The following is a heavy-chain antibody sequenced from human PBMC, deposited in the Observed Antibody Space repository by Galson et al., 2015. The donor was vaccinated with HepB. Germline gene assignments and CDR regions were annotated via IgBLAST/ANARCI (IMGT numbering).Heavy chain of an antibody. CDR2: IIPIFGTA. CDR3: ARAPLAYCGGDCYLIDY. D-gene: IGHD2-21*01. Sequence: SVKVSCKASGGTFNSYAISWVRQAPGQGLEWMGGIIPIFGTANYAQKFQGRVTITADKSTSTAYMELSSLRSEDTAVYYCARAPLAYCGGDCYLIDYWGQGTLVTVSS. J-gene: IGHJ4*02. CDR1: GGTFNSYA. V-gene: IGHV1-69*06.